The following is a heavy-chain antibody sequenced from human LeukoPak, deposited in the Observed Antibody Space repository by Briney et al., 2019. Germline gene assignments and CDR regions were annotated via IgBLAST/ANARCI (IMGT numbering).Heavy chain of an antibody. Sequence: GGSLRLSCAASGFTFSSYAMSWVRQAPGKGLEWVSAISGSGGSTYYADSVKGRFTISRDNSKNTLYLQMNSLRAEDTAVYYCARGGGYASGNYRFVDYWGQGTLVTVSS. V-gene: IGHV3-23*01. CDR3: ARGGGYASGNYRFVDY. CDR2: ISGSGGST. D-gene: IGHD3-10*01. J-gene: IGHJ4*02. CDR1: GFTFSSYA.